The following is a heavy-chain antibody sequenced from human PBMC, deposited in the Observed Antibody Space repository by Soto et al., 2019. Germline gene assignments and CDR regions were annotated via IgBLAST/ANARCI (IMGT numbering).Heavy chain of an antibody. Sequence: PGGSLRLSCAAPWFTFSNNAIDWVPPAPGKGLGWVAVISYDGSNKYIAESVKGRFTISGDNSKNTLFLQMNSLRAEDTAVYYCARGTTTSAFSAMDVWGQGTTVTVSS. CDR1: WFTFSNNA. V-gene: IGHV3-30-3*01. D-gene: IGHD1-1*01. CDR2: ISYDGSNK. CDR3: ARGTTTSAFSAMDV. J-gene: IGHJ6*02.